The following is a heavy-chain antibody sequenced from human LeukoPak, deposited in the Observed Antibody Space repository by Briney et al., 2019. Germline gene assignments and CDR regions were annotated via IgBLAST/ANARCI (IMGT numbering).Heavy chain of an antibody. Sequence: PGGSLRLSCAASGFIFRNYAMSWVRQAPGKGLEWVSAITGSGDTTYYADSVKGRFTISRDNSKNTLYLEMNSLRAEDTAVYYCARGPVAGARGGFDYWGQGTLVTVSS. D-gene: IGHD6-19*01. J-gene: IGHJ4*02. CDR2: ITGSGDTT. CDR1: GFIFRNYA. CDR3: ARGPVAGARGGFDY. V-gene: IGHV3-23*01.